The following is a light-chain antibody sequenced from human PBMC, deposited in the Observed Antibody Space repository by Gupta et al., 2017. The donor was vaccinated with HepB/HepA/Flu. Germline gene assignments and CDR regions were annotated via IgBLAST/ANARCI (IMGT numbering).Light chain of an antibody. CDR2: DVS. J-gene: IGLJ2*01. V-gene: IGLV2-14*03. Sequence: QSALTQPPSVFGCRGPSLTFSCNGTSSDFGDYNYVPWYQQHPGKAPKLLIYDVSKRPSGVSTRFSGSKSGNTASLTISGLQAEDEVDYYCSSFTSINTQVFGGGTKLTVL. CDR3: SSFTSINTQV. CDR1: SSDFGDYNY.